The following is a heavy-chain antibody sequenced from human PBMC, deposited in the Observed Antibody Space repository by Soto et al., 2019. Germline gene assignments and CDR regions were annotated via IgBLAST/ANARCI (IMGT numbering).Heavy chain of an antibody. V-gene: IGHV6-1*01. J-gene: IGHJ5*02. CDR1: GDSVFSNSAA. CDR3: AYTKYYDFWSGYANNSFAP. Sequence: SQTLSVTCGISGDSVFSNSAASNWSRQAPSRSIVWRGRTCYRCNWYSDYAVSGKSRITINPDTSKNQFSLQLNSVTPEDTAVYYCAYTKYYDFWSGYANNSFAPWGQGTLVTVPS. D-gene: IGHD3-3*01. CDR2: TCYRCNWYS.